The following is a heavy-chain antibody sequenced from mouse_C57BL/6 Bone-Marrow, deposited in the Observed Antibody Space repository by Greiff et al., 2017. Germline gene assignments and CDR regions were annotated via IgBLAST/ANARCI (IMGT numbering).Heavy chain of an antibody. CDR2: IDPEDGET. V-gene: IGHV14-2*01. D-gene: IGHD2-2*01. CDR1: SFNIKDYY. CDR3: ARDDGYDGSYFDY. J-gene: IGHJ2*01. Sequence: EVQLQQSGAELVKPGASVKLSCTASSFNIKDYYMHWVKQRTEQGLEWIGRIDPEDGETKYATKFQGKATITADTSSNTAYLHLSSLTSEDTAVYYCARDDGYDGSYFDYWGQGTTLTVSS.